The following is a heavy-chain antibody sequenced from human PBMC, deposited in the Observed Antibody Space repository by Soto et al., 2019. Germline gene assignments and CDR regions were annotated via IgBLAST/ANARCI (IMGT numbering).Heavy chain of an antibody. D-gene: IGHD1-26*01. CDR1: SGSISSSNW. V-gene: IGHV4-4*02. CDR2: IYHSGST. CDR3: ARGEWGPLQSFYMDV. J-gene: IGHJ6*03. Sequence: PSETLSLTCAVSSGSISSSNWWSWVRQPPGKGLEWIGEIYHSGSTNYNPSLKSRVTISVDKSKNQFSLKLSSVTAADTAVYYCARGEWGPLQSFYMDVWGKGTTVTVSS.